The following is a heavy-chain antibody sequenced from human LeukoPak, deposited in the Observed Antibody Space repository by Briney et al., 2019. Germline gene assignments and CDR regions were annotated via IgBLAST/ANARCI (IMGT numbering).Heavy chain of an antibody. V-gene: IGHV3-33*01. D-gene: IGHD3-10*01. J-gene: IGHJ4*02. CDR2: IWYDGSNK. CDR3: ARDLHHYYGSGSYYNAFGY. Sequence: GGSLRLSCAASGFTFSSYGMHWVRQAPGKGLEWVAVIWYDGSNKYYADSVKGRFTISRDNSKNTLYLQMNSLRAEDTAVYYCARDLHHYYGSGSYYNAFGYWGQGTLVTVSS. CDR1: GFTFSSYG.